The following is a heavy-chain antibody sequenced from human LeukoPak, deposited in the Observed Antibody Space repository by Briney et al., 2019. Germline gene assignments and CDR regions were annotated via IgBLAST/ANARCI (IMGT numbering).Heavy chain of an antibody. CDR1: GFTFTSSA. CDR3: AADPRHSGYQKRYYYYYYGMDV. CDR2: IVVGSGNT. V-gene: IGHV1-58*02. J-gene: IGHJ6*02. D-gene: IGHD5-12*01. Sequence: SVKVSCKAPGFTFTSSAMQWVRQARGQRLEWIGWIVVGSGNTNYAQKFQERVTITRDMSTSTAYMELSSLRSEDTAVYYCAADPRHSGYQKRYYYYYYGMDVWGQGTTVTVSS.